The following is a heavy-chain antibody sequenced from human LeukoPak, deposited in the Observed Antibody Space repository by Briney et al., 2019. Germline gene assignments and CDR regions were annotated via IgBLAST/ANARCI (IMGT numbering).Heavy chain of an antibody. CDR3: ARDRPFDY. Sequence: SETLSLTCAVYGGSFSGYYWSWIRQPPRNGLEWIGEINHSGSTNYNPSLKSRVTISVDTSKNQFSLKLSSVTAADTGVYYCARDRPFDYWGQGTLVTVSS. V-gene: IGHV4-34*01. D-gene: IGHD6-6*01. J-gene: IGHJ4*02. CDR1: GGSFSGYY. CDR2: INHSGST.